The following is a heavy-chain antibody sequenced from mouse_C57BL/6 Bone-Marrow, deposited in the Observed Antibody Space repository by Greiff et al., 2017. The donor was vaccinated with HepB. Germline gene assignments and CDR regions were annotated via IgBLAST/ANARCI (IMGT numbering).Heavy chain of an antibody. CDR2: IDPENGDT. Sequence: VQLQQSGAELVRPGASVKLSCTASGFNIKDDYMHWVKQRPEQGLEWIGWIDPENGDTEYASKFQGKATITADTSSNTAYLQLSSLTSEDTAVYYCTLVTTVVATNAYWGQGTLVTVSA. V-gene: IGHV14-4*01. CDR3: TLVTTVVATNAY. CDR1: GFNIKDDY. J-gene: IGHJ3*01. D-gene: IGHD1-1*01.